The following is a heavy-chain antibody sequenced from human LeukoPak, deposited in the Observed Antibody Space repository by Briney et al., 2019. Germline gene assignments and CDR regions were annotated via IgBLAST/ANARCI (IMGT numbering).Heavy chain of an antibody. V-gene: IGHV3-7*01. J-gene: IGHJ3*02. CDR1: GFTFSNYW. CDR2: IKQDGSEE. D-gene: IGHD4-17*01. CDR3: ARVRRTVTTPCHAFDI. Sequence: PGGSLRLSCTASGFTFSNYWMTWVRQAPGKGLEWVANIKQDGSEENYVDSVKGRFTISRDNAKNSLYLQMNSLRAEDTAVYYCARVRRTVTTPCHAFDIWGQGTMVTVSS.